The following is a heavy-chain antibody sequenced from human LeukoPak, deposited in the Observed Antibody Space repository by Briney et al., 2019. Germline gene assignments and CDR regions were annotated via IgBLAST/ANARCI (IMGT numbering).Heavy chain of an antibody. CDR3: AKDQGYSYYYLDY. D-gene: IGHD5-18*01. Sequence: SGGSLGLSCAASGFTFNSHAMSWVRQAPGKGLEWVSGINGNGASTYYSDSVKGRFTISRDNSKNTVYLLMSSLRAEDTAVYYCAKDQGYSYYYLDYWGQGTLVTASS. CDR2: INGNGAST. J-gene: IGHJ4*02. V-gene: IGHV3-23*01. CDR1: GFTFNSHA.